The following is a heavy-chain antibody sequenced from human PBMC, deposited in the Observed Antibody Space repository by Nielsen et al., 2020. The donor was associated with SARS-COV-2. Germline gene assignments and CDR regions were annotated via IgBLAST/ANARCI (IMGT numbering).Heavy chain of an antibody. J-gene: IGHJ2*01. CDR1: GYTFTSYG. Sequence: ASVKVSCKASGYTFTSYGISWVRQAPGQGLEWMGWINTNTGNPTYAQGFTGRFVFSLDTSVSTAYLQISSLKAEDTAVYYCARESGVRVVRYFDLWGRGTLVTVSS. D-gene: IGHD3-22*01. CDR2: INTNTGNP. CDR3: ARESGVRVVRYFDL. V-gene: IGHV7-4-1*02.